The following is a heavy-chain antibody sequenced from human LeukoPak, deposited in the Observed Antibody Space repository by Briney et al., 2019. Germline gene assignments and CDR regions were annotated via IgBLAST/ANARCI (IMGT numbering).Heavy chain of an antibody. CDR3: ARGGWSLDL. V-gene: IGHV4-59*01. J-gene: IGHJ2*01. D-gene: IGHD1-26*01. Sequence: SETLSLTCTVSGGSMTGSYWSWIRQSPGKGLEWIGYIYYSGTTNYNPPLKNRVTISVDTSKNQFSLKLTSVTAADTAVYFCARGGWSLDLWGRGTLVAVSS. CDR1: GGSMTGSY. CDR2: IYYSGTT.